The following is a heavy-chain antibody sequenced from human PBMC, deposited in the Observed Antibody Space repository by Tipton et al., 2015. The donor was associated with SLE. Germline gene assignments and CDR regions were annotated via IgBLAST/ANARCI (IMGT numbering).Heavy chain of an antibody. D-gene: IGHD6-19*01. Sequence: TLSLTCTVSGGSISSYYWSWIRQPPGKGLEWIGYIYYSGSTNYSPSLKSRVTISVDTSKNQFSLKLSSVTAADTAVYYCARGTSSGWSFDYWGQGTLVTVSS. CDR2: IYYSGST. CDR1: GGSISSYY. V-gene: IGHV4-59*01. J-gene: IGHJ4*02. CDR3: ARGTSSGWSFDY.